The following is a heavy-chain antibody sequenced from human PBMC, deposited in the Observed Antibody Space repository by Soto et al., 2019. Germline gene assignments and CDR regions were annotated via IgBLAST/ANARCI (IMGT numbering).Heavy chain of an antibody. D-gene: IGHD2-8*01. V-gene: IGHV3-74*01. CDR2: INSDGSST. CDR3: SSGHCTNGVCRGYYFDY. J-gene: IGHJ4*02. Sequence: PGGSLRLSCAASGFTFSSYWMHWVRQAPGKGLVWVSRINSDGSSTTYADSVKGRFTISRDNAKNTLYLQMNSLRAEDTAVYYCSSGHCTNGVCRGYYFDYWGQGTLVTV. CDR1: GFTFSSYW.